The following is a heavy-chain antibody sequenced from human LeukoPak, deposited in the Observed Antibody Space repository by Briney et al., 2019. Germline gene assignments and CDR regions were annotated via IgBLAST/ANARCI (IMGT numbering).Heavy chain of an antibody. CDR1: GYTFTSYG. CDR3: ARGLWVGASRIDAFDI. CDR2: ISAYNGNT. V-gene: IGHV1-18*01. D-gene: IGHD1-26*01. J-gene: IGHJ3*02. Sequence: ASVTVSCKASGYTFTSYGISWVRQAPGQGLEWMGWISAYNGNTNYAQKLQGRVTMTTDTSTSTAYMELRSLRSDDTAVYYCARGLWVGASRIDAFDIWGQGTMVTVSS.